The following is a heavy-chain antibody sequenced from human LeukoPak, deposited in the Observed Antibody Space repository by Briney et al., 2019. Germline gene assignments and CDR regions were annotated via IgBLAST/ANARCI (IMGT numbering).Heavy chain of an antibody. CDR3: ASYNFDY. CDR1: GFTFSTYA. J-gene: IGHJ4*02. CDR2: IYSGGST. Sequence: GGSLRLSCAASGFTFSTYAMSWVRQAPGKGLEWVSVIYSGGSTYYADSVKGRFTISRDNSKNTLYLQMNSLRAEDTAVYYCASYNFDYWGQGTLVTVSS. V-gene: IGHV3-53*01.